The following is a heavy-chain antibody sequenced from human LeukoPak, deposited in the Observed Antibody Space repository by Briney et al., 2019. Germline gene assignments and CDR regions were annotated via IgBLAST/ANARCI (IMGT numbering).Heavy chain of an antibody. V-gene: IGHV3-23*01. CDR3: AKRGAPTYYYYMDV. Sequence: GGSLRLSCAASGFTFSSYSMSWVRQATGKGLEWVSAISGSGGSTYYADSVKGRFTISRDNSKNTLYLQMNSLRVEDTAVYYCAKRGAPTYYYYMDVWGKGTTVTISS. CDR2: ISGSGGST. D-gene: IGHD1-26*01. J-gene: IGHJ6*03. CDR1: GFTFSSYS.